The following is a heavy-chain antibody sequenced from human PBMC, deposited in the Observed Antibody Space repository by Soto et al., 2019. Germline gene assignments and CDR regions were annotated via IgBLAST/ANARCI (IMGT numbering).Heavy chain of an antibody. Sequence: PGGSLRLSCAASGFTVSSNYMSWVRQAPGKGLEWVSVIHSGGSAYYADSVKGRFTISRDNSKNTLYLQMNSLRAEDTAVYYCARETDIVARDVVDWGQGLLVTVSS. CDR1: GFTVSSNY. CDR2: IHSGGSA. V-gene: IGHV3-53*01. CDR3: ARETDIVARDVVD. D-gene: IGHD5-12*01. J-gene: IGHJ4*02.